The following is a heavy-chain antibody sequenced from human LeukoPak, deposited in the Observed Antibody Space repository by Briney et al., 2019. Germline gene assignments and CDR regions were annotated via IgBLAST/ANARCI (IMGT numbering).Heavy chain of an antibody. D-gene: IGHD2-2*01. CDR1: GFTTHYW. CDR2: IKQDGSGK. Sequence: PGGSLRLSCTASGFTTHYWLNWVRQSPGKGLEWVANIKQDGSGKYYVDSVKGRFTISRDNAKNSLYLQMNSLRAEDTAIYYCAKAGGYCTSTSCYLFDWGQGTLVTVSS. CDR3: AKAGGYCTSTSCYLFD. J-gene: IGHJ4*02. V-gene: IGHV3-7*03.